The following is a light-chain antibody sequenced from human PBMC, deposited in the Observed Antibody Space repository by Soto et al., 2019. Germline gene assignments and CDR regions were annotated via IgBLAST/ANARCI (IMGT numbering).Light chain of an antibody. CDR3: SSYTRSSTLYV. V-gene: IGLV2-14*01. J-gene: IGLJ1*01. Sequence: QSVRTQPASVSGSPGQSITISCTGTSSDVGGYNYVSWYQQHPGKAPKLMIYEVSNRPSGVSNRFSGSKSGNTASLTISGLQAAEEDDYYCSSYTRSSTLYVFGTGTKVTV. CDR2: EVS. CDR1: SSDVGGYNY.